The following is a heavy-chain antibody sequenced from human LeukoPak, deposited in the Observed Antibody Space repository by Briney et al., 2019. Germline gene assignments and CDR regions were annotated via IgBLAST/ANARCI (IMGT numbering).Heavy chain of an antibody. J-gene: IGHJ4*02. CDR1: GFTFSSYA. CDR2: ISYDGSNK. D-gene: IGHD2-15*01. CDR3: AKDTRIVVVVAAISDY. V-gene: IGHV3-30-3*01. Sequence: GGSLRLSCAASGFTFSSYAMHWVRQAPGKGLEWVAVISYDGSNKYYADSVKGRFTISRDNSKNTLYLQMNSLRAEDTAVYYCAKDTRIVVVVAAISDYWGQGTLVTVSS.